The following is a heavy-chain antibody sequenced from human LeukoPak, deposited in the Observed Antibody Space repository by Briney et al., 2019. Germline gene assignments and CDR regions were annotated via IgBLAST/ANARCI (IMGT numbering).Heavy chain of an antibody. CDR3: AKGATRAVAGILDY. V-gene: IGHV3-30*18. CDR1: GFTFSSYG. CDR2: ISYDGSNK. D-gene: IGHD6-19*01. J-gene: IGHJ4*02. Sequence: PGRSLRLSCAASGFTFSSYGMHWVRQAPGKGLEWVAVISYDGSNKYYADSVKGRFTISRDNSKNTLYPQMNSLRAEDTAVYYCAKGATRAVAGILDYWGQGTLVTVSS.